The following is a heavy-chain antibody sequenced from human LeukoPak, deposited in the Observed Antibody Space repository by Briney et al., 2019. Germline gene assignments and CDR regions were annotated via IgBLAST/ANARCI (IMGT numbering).Heavy chain of an antibody. Sequence: SETLSLTCTVSGGSISSYYWSWIRQPPGKGLEWIGYIYYSGSTNYNPSLKSRVTISVDTSKNQFSLKLTPVTAADTAVYYCARANWNDIGYYYCYMDIWGKGTTVTVSS. V-gene: IGHV4-59*01. J-gene: IGHJ6*03. CDR2: IYYSGST. D-gene: IGHD1-20*01. CDR1: GGSISSYY. CDR3: ARANWNDIGYYYCYMDI.